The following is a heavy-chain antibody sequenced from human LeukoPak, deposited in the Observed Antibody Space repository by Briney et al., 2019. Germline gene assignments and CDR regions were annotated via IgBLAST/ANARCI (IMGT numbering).Heavy chain of an antibody. Sequence: GGSLRLSCATSGFTFSNYGMNWVRQAPGKGLEWVAVIWYDGSNKFYADSVTGRFTISRDNSKNTLYLQMNSLRAEDTAVYYCARDSSSSWYYFDYWGQGTLVTVSS. CDR2: IWYDGSNK. J-gene: IGHJ4*02. V-gene: IGHV3-33*01. CDR1: GFTFSNYG. CDR3: ARDSSSSWYYFDY. D-gene: IGHD6-13*01.